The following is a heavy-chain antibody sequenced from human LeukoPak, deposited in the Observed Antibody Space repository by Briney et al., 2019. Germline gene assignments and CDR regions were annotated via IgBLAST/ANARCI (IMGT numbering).Heavy chain of an antibody. Sequence: PGGSLRLSCAASGFTFSSYAMSWVRQAPGKGLEWVSAISGSGGSTYYADSVKGRFTISRENSKNTLYLQMNSLRAEDTAVYYCAKDQGYCSSTSCYVGYYYYGMDVWGQGTTVTVSS. CDR3: AKDQGYCSSTSCYVGYYYYGMDV. V-gene: IGHV3-23*01. CDR1: GFTFSSYA. CDR2: ISGSGGST. D-gene: IGHD2-2*01. J-gene: IGHJ6*02.